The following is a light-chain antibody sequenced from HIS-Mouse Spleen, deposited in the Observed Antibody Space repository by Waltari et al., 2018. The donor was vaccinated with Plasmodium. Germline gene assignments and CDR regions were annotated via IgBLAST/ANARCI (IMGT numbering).Light chain of an antibody. Sequence: QSALTQPRPVSGSPGQSVTISCTGTSSDVGGYNYLSWYQQHPGKAPNRMIYDVSKRPSGVPDRFSGSKSGNTASLTISGLQAEDEADYYCCSYAGSYTYVFGTGTKVTVL. V-gene: IGLV2-11*01. CDR3: CSYAGSYTYV. CDR2: DVS. CDR1: SSDVGGYNY. J-gene: IGLJ1*01.